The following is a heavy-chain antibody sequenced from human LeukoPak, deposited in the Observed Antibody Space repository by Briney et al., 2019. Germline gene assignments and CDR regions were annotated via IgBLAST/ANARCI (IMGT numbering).Heavy chain of an antibody. CDR2: IYHSGST. D-gene: IGHD4-23*01. CDR1: GGSFSGYY. CDR3: ARQGYGGNPQGAADY. V-gene: IGHV4-34*01. Sequence: SETLSLTCAVYGGSFSGYYWSWVRQPPGKGLEWIGEIYHSGSTNYNPSLKSRVTISVDKSKNQFSLKLSSVTAADTAVYYCARQGYGGNPQGAADYWGQGTLVTVSS. J-gene: IGHJ4*02.